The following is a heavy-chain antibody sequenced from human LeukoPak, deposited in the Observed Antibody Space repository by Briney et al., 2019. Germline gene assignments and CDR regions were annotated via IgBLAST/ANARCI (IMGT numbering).Heavy chain of an antibody. CDR3: ARVYGGSS. Sequence: GGSLRLSCAASGFSFSSYSMNWVRQAPGKGLEWVSYISHTGSTMSYADSVKGRFTISRDNSKNTLYLQMNSLRAEDTAVYYCARVYGGSSWGQGTLVTVSS. CDR1: GFSFSSYS. J-gene: IGHJ5*02. V-gene: IGHV3-48*01. D-gene: IGHD4-23*01. CDR2: ISHTGSTM.